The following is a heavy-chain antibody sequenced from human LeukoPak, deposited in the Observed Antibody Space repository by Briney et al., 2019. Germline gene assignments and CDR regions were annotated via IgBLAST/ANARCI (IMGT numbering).Heavy chain of an antibody. Sequence: PGGSLRLSCAASGFTFTTYAMSWVRQAPGKGLEWVSAVTGTGGSTYYADSVKGRFTISRDNSKNTVYLQTNRLKTEDTAVYYCAKLSSYSSPSYWGQGTLVTVSS. CDR1: GFTFTTYA. CDR2: VTGTGGST. D-gene: IGHD6-6*01. CDR3: AKLSSYSSPSY. J-gene: IGHJ4*02. V-gene: IGHV3-23*01.